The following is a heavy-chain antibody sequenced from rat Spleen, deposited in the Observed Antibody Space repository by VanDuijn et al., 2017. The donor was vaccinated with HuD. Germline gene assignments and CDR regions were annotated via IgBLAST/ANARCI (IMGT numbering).Heavy chain of an antibody. CDR1: GFTFSDYY. J-gene: IGHJ2*01. CDR2: ITPGDSTT. D-gene: IGHD1-5*01. Sequence: EVQLVESDGGLVQPGRSLKLSCAASGFTFSDYYMAWVRQAPKKGLEWVASITPGDSTTYYPDYVKGRFTISKDNAKNTLYLQMDSLRSEDTATYYCARLGYNPFDAGGQGVMVTVSS. V-gene: IGHV5-7*01. CDR3: ARLGYNPFDA.